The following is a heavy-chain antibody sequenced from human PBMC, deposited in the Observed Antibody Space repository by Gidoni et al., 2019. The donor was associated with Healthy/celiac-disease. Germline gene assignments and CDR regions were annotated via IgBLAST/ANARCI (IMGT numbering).Heavy chain of an antibody. CDR1: GFPFSSYA. V-gene: IGHV3-23*01. J-gene: IGHJ4*02. D-gene: IGHD3-22*01. CDR3: AKELQTYYYDSSSDY. CDR2: ISGSGGST. Sequence: EFQLFESGQGLVQPGGSLRLSCSASGFPFSSYAMSWVRQAPGKGLEWVSAISGSGGSTYYADSVKGRFTISRDNSKNKLYLQMNSLRAEDTAVYYCAKELQTYYYDSSSDYWGQGTLVTVSS.